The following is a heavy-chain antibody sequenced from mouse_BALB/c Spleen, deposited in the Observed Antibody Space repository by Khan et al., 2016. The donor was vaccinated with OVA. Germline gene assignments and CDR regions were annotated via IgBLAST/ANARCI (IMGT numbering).Heavy chain of an antibody. CDR3: ARGGAAYYRNDEGAMDY. V-gene: IGHV9-4*02. J-gene: IGHJ4*01. CDR1: GYTFTTAG. D-gene: IGHD2-14*01. Sequence: QIQLVQSGPELKKPGETVRISCKASGYTFTTAGMQWVQKMPGKGLKWIGWINTHSGVPKYAEDFKGRFAFSLDTSASTTYLHITNLKNEDTATYFCARGGAAYYRNDEGAMDYWGQGTSVTVSS. CDR2: INTHSGVP.